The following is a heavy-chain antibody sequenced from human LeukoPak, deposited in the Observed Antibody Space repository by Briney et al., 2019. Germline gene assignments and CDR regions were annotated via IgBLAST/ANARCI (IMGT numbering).Heavy chain of an antibody. D-gene: IGHD1-1*01. CDR1: GFTFSTYW. Sequence: GGSLRLSCTASGFTFSTYWMHWVRQAPGKGLVWVSRINGDGSSTSYADSVKGRFTISRDNAKNTLYLQMNSLRVEDTAVYYCTSLWNFDYWGQGTLVPV. CDR2: INGDGSST. V-gene: IGHV3-74*01. CDR3: TSLWNFDY. J-gene: IGHJ4*02.